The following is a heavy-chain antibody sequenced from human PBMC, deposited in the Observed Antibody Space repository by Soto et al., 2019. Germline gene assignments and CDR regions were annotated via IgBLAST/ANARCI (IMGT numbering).Heavy chain of an antibody. J-gene: IGHJ6*02. D-gene: IGHD3-3*01. V-gene: IGHV4-34*01. CDR3: ARGVTIFGVVIMRRFYGMDV. Sequence: SSETLSLTCAVYGGSFSGYYWSWIRQPPGKGLEWIGEINHSGSTNYNPSLKSRVTISVDTSKNQFSLKLSSVTAADTAVYYCARGVTIFGVVIMRRFYGMDVWGQGTRVTVSS. CDR1: GGSFSGYY. CDR2: INHSGST.